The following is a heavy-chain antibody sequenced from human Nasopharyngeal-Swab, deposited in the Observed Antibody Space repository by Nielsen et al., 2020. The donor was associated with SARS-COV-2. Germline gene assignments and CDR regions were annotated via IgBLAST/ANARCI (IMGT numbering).Heavy chain of an antibody. CDR2: ISYDGSNK. V-gene: IGHV3-30-3*01. CDR1: GFTFSSYA. Sequence: GGSLRLSCAASGFTFSSYAFHWVRQAPGKGLEWVAVISYDGSNKYYADSVKGRFTISRDNSKNTLYLQMNSLRAEDTAVYYCAKDPLYSGYDLRYYFDYWGQGTLVTVSS. D-gene: IGHD5-12*01. CDR3: AKDPLYSGYDLRYYFDY. J-gene: IGHJ4*02.